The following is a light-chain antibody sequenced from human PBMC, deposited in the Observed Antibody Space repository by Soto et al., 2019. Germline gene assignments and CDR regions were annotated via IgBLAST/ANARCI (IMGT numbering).Light chain of an antibody. J-gene: IGKJ4*01. Sequence: DIQMTQSPSTLYASVGDRVTITCRARQRIGSSLAWFQQKPGKAPNLLIYKALSLESGVPSRFSGSGSGTEFTLPISTLQPDDFATSSCQQYNSSPLTFGGGTKVEIK. CDR1: QRIGSS. V-gene: IGKV1-5*03. CDR2: KAL. CDR3: QQYNSSPLT.